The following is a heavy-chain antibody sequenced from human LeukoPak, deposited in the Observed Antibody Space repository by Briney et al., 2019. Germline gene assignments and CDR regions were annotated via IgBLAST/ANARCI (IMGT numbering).Heavy chain of an antibody. V-gene: IGHV1-69*04. J-gene: IGHJ6*02. CDR1: GGTFSSYA. Sequence: SVKVSCKASGGTFSSYAISWVRQAPGQGLEWMGRIIPILGIANYAQKFQGRVTITADKSTSTAYMELSSLRSEDTAVYYCVRDPAPIVVVPAASRGPYYYYYGMDVWGQGTTVTVSS. D-gene: IGHD2-2*01. CDR3: VRDPAPIVVVPAASRGPYYYYYGMDV. CDR2: IIPILGIA.